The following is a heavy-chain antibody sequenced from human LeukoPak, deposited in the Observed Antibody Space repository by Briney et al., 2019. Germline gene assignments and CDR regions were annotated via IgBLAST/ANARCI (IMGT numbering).Heavy chain of an antibody. V-gene: IGHV1-46*01. Sequence: GASVKVSCKASGYTFTSYYRHWVRQAPGQGLEWMGIINPSGGSTTYAQNFQGRVTMTRDTSTSTVYMELSSLRSEDSAVYYCARAASTVTTSDYWGQGTLVTVSS. D-gene: IGHD4-17*01. CDR2: INPSGGST. CDR1: GYTFTSYY. J-gene: IGHJ4*02. CDR3: ARAASTVTTSDY.